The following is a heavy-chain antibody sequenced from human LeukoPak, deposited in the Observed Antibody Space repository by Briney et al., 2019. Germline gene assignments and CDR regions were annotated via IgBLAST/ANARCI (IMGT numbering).Heavy chain of an antibody. D-gene: IGHD4-17*01. CDR1: GYTFTSYD. Sequence: ASVKVSCKASGYTFTSYDINWVRQATGQGLEWMGWMNPNSGNTGYAQKFQGRVTITRNTSISTVYMQLSSLRSEDTAVYYCARFPSTATTPNAFDIWGQGTMVTVSS. J-gene: IGHJ3*02. CDR3: ARFPSTATTPNAFDI. CDR2: MNPNSGNT. V-gene: IGHV1-8*03.